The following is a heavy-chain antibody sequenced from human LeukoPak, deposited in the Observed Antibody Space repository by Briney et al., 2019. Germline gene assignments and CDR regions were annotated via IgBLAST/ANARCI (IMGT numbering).Heavy chain of an antibody. CDR1: GYTFTSYY. V-gene: IGHV1-46*01. Sequence: ASVKVSCKASGYTFTSYYMHWVRQAPGQGLEYMGIINPSGGSTTYAQKFQGRVTMTRDTSTSTAYMELSSLSSEDTAVYYCARVKATSGSYDSWGQGTLVTVSS. CDR3: ARVKATSGSYDS. J-gene: IGHJ4*02. CDR2: INPSGGST. D-gene: IGHD3-10*01.